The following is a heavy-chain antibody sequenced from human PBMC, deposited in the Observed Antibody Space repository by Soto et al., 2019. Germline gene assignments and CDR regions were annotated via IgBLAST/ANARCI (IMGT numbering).Heavy chain of an antibody. CDR3: ARGDWNPHYFDY. CDR2: ISAYNGNT. V-gene: IGHV1-18*01. J-gene: IGHJ4*01. D-gene: IGHD1-1*01. CDR1: GYTFTGYG. Sequence: ALVKLTCKASGYTFTGYGISWVRQAPGQGLEWMGWISAYNGNTNYAQKLQGRVTMTTDTSTSTAYMELRSLRSDDTAVYYCARGDWNPHYFDYWGHGTLVTVSS.